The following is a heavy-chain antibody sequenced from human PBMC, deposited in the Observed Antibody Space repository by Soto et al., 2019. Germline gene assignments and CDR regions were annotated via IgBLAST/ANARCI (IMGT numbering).Heavy chain of an antibody. CDR3: ARPRGGWLQEPYYYYGMDV. Sequence: ASVKVSCKASGYIFTSYYIHWVRQAPGQGLEWMALINPSGGTTNYAQKFQGRVTMTRDTSTSTAYMELRSLRSDDTAVYYCARPRGGWLQEPYYYYGMDVWGQGTTVTVSS. CDR2: INPSGGTT. D-gene: IGHD5-12*01. J-gene: IGHJ6*02. CDR1: GYIFTSYY. V-gene: IGHV1-46*01.